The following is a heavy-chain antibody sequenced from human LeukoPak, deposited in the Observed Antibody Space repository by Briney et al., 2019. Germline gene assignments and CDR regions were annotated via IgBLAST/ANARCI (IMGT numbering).Heavy chain of an antibody. D-gene: IGHD2-21*02. CDR3: ARSPGTATRTYYFDY. CDR2: ISSSSSYI. V-gene: IGHV3-21*01. J-gene: IGHJ4*02. CDR1: GFTFSSYS. Sequence: KTGGSLRLSCAASGFTFSSYSMNWVRQAPGKGLEWDSSISSSSSYIYYADSVKGRFTISRDNAKNSLYLQMNSLRAEDTAVYYCARSPGTATRTYYFDYWGQGTLVTVSS.